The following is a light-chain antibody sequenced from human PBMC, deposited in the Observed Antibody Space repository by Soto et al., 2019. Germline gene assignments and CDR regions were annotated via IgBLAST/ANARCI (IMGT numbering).Light chain of an antibody. Sequence: DIQLTQSPSFLSASIGDSVTITCRASQAIGTYLAWYQQKPGKAPNLLVSAASTLHSVVPSRFSGSGSGTAFTLTITGLQPEDVATYYCQQLHTCRLTFGGGTKVQIK. J-gene: IGKJ4*01. CDR1: QAIGTY. CDR3: QQLHTCRLT. CDR2: AAS. V-gene: IGKV1-9*01.